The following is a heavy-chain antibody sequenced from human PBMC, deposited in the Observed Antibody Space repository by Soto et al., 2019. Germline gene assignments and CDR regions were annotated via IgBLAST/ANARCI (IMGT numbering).Heavy chain of an antibody. J-gene: IGHJ4*02. CDR2: ITSSGTTV. CDR1: GFTFSSYS. Sequence: EVHLVESGGGLVQPGGSLRLSCAASGFTFSSYSLNWVRQAPGKGLEWVSYITSSGTTVYYADSVTGRFTISRDNAKNPLYLQRNSLRYDDTAVYFCARLSSTWAYYFDFWGQGTLVTVSS. CDR3: ARLSSTWAYYFDF. V-gene: IGHV3-48*02. D-gene: IGHD6-13*01.